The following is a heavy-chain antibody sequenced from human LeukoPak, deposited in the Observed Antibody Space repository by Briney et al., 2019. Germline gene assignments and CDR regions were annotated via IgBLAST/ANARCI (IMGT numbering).Heavy chain of an antibody. V-gene: IGHV3-23*01. J-gene: IGHJ6*03. CDR1: GSGFTFGNFG. Sequence: GGSLRLSCEASGSGFTFGNFGMSWVRQAPGKGLEWLSGISGSGYYTYYADSVKGRFTISRDYSKNTVYIQMNSLRAEDTAVYYCAKDGSWGDYYFYFYMDVWGKGTTVTVSS. D-gene: IGHD3-16*01. CDR2: ISGSGYYT. CDR3: AKDGSWGDYYFYFYMDV.